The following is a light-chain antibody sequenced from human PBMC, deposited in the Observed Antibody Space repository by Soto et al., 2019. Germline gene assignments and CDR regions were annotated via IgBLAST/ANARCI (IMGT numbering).Light chain of an antibody. Sequence: QSVLTQPASVSGSPGQSITISCTGTSIDVGDYKSVSWFQQHPGKAPKLMISEVSNRPPGVSNRFSGSKSGNTASLTISGLQAEDEADYYCSSYTSGSTYVMGTGTKLTVL. CDR2: EVS. J-gene: IGLJ1*01. V-gene: IGLV2-14*01. CDR3: SSYTSGSTYV. CDR1: SIDVGDYKS.